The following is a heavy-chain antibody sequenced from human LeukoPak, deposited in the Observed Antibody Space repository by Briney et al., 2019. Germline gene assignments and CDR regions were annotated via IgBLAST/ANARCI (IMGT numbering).Heavy chain of an antibody. D-gene: IGHD2-21*02. V-gene: IGHV3-7*01. CDR1: GFTFTNYW. CDR3: ARVGATAITLDS. J-gene: IGHJ4*02. Sequence: PGGSLRLSCAASGFTFTNYWMTWVRQAPGKGLEWVANIKQDGSGKYYVDSVKGRFTISRDNAKKSLYLQMNSLRVEDTAVYYCARVGATAITLDSWGQGTLVTVSS. CDR2: IKQDGSGK.